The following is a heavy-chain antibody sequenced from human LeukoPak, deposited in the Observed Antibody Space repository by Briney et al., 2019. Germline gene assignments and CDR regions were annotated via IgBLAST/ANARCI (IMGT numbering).Heavy chain of an antibody. V-gene: IGHV3-21*01. CDR2: ISSSSSYI. J-gene: IGHJ4*02. Sequence: PGGSLRLSCAASGFTFSSYSMNWVRQAPGKGLEWVSSISSSSSYIYYADSVKGRFTISRDNAKNSLYLQMNSLRAEDTAVYYCARDGESNYYDSSGYYPFDYWGLGTLVTVSS. CDR1: GFTFSSYS. D-gene: IGHD3-22*01. CDR3: ARDGESNYYDSSGYYPFDY.